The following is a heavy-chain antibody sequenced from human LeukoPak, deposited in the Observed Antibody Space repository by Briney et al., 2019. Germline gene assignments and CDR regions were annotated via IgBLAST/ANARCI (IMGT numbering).Heavy chain of an antibody. CDR1: GGSFSGYY. J-gene: IGHJ4*02. V-gene: IGHV4-34*01. CDR3: ARANYYDSSGYYTRTDPFDY. D-gene: IGHD3-22*01. Sequence: SETLSLTCAVYGGSFSGYYWSWIRQSPGEGLEWIGEMNHSGNTNYNPSLKSRVAISVDTSKSQFSLQLNSVTAADTAVYYCARANYYDSSGYYTRTDPFDYWGQGTLVSVSS. CDR2: MNHSGNT.